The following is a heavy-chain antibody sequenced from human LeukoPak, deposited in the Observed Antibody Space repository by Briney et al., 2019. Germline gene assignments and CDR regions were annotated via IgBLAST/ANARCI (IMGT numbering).Heavy chain of an antibody. CDR1: GFTFSSYS. CDR3: ARDPDDSLYFDY. V-gene: IGHV3-21*01. D-gene: IGHD1-1*01. J-gene: IGHJ4*02. Sequence: GGSLRLSCAASGFTFSSYSMNWVRQAPGKGLEWVSSISSSSSYIYYADSVKGRFTIYRDNAKNPLYLQMNSLRAEDTAVYYCARDPDDSLYFDYWGQGTLVTVSS. CDR2: ISSSSSYI.